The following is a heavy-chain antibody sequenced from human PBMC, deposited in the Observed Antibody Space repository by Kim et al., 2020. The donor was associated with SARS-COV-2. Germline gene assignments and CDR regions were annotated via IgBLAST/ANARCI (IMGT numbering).Heavy chain of an antibody. J-gene: IGHJ3*02. D-gene: IGHD3-22*01. Sequence: ASVKVSCKASGYTFTGYYMHWVRQAPGQGLEWMGWINPNSGGTNYAQKFQGRVTMTRDTSISTADMELSRLRSDDTAVYYCASQLRITMIVVVHYAFDIWGQGTMVTVSS. CDR2: INPNSGGT. V-gene: IGHV1-2*02. CDR3: ASQLRITMIVVVHYAFDI. CDR1: GYTFTGYY.